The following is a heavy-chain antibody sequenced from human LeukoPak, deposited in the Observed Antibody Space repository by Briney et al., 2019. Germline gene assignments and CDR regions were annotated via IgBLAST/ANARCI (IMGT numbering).Heavy chain of an antibody. CDR2: IYTSGST. V-gene: IGHV4-61*02. J-gene: IGHJ4*02. CDR3: ARDGDSGDYAY. D-gene: IGHD4-17*01. CDR1: GGSISSGSYY. Sequence: PSETLSLTCTVSGGSISSGSYYWCWIRQPAGKGLEWIGRIYTSGSTNYNPSLKSRVTISADTSTNQFSLKLTSVTAADTAVYYCARDGDSGDYAYWGQGTLVTVSS.